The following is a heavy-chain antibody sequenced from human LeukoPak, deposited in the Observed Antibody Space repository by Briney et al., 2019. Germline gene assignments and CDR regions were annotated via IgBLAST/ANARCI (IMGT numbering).Heavy chain of an antibody. V-gene: IGHV3-30*02. Sequence: GGSLRLSCAASGFTFSSYGMHWVRQAPGKGREWVAFIRYDGSNKYYADSVKGRFTISRDNSKNTLYLQMNSLRAEDTAVYYCAKPRILHYDSDFDYWGQGTLVTVSS. D-gene: IGHD3-3*01. CDR2: IRYDGSNK. CDR3: AKPRILHYDSDFDY. CDR1: GFTFSSYG. J-gene: IGHJ4*02.